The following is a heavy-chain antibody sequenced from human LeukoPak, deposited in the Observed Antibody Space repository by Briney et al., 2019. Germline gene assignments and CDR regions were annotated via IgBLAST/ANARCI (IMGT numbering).Heavy chain of an antibody. CDR1: GFSLSSYA. CDR3: AELGITMIGGV. CDR2: ISYDGSKK. J-gene: IGHJ6*04. V-gene: IGHV3-30*04. D-gene: IGHD3-10*02. Sequence: GGSLRLSCAASGFSLSSYAMHWVRQAPGKGLEWVAIISYDGSKKYYADSVKGRFTISRDNAKNSLYLQMNSLRAEDTAVYYCAELGITMIGGVWGKGTTVTISS.